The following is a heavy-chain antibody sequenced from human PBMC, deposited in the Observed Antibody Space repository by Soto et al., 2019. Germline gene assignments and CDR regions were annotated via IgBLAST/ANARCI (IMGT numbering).Heavy chain of an antibody. CDR3: AKVPWNLAHSHYFDH. J-gene: IGHJ4*02. Sequence: QVQVVESGGGVVQPGRSLRLSCAASGFTFSSYGMHWVRQAPGKGLAWVAGISDDGSKIYYADSVKGRFTVSRDNSKNTMYLHMNSLRDEDTALYYCAKVPWNLAHSHYFDHCGQGTLVTVSS. V-gene: IGHV3-30*18. CDR1: GFTFSSYG. CDR2: ISDDGSKI. D-gene: IGHD1-1*01.